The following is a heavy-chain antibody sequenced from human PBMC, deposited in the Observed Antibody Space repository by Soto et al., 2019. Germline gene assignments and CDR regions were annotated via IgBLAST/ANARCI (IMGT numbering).Heavy chain of an antibody. J-gene: IGHJ6*02. V-gene: IGHV3-30*18. CDR3: AKDSNPPGYYYYGMDV. CDR1: GFTFSSYG. Sequence: GGSLRLSCAASGFTFSSYGMHWVRQAPGKGLEWVAVISYDGSNKYYADSVKGRFTISRDNSKNTLYLQMNSLRAEDTAVYYCAKDSNPPGYYYYGMDVWGQGTTVTVSS. CDR2: ISYDGSNK.